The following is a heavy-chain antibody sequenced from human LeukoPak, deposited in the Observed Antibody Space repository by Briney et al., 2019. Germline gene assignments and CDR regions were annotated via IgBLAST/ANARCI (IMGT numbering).Heavy chain of an antibody. Sequence: SETLSLTCTVSGFSVSSVYYWGWIRQPPGKGLEWIGSIYRSGSTNYNPSLKSRVTISVDTSKNQFSLKLSSVTAADTAVYYCARGTGSHYYYYYMDVWGKGTTVTISS. CDR2: IYRSGST. J-gene: IGHJ6*03. V-gene: IGHV4-38-2*02. CDR1: GFSVSSVYY. D-gene: IGHD3-10*01. CDR3: ARGTGSHYYYYYMDV.